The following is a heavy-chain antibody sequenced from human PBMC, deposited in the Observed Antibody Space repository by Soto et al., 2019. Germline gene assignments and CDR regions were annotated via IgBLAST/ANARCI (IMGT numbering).Heavy chain of an antibody. J-gene: IGHJ3*02. D-gene: IGHD3-10*01. CDR2: ISGSGTST. CDR1: GVTISNYA. CDR3: ARLPGPRLVRGSMTFYI. Sequence: EVQLLESGGDLVQPGGSLRLSWAPTGVTISNYAMTWVRQAPGKGLEWVSGISGSGTSTYYAGSVKGRFTVARDNSKNTLYVRMNSLRTGDTALYYCARLPGPRLVRGSMTFYIWGQGTMVTVSS. V-gene: IGHV3-23*01.